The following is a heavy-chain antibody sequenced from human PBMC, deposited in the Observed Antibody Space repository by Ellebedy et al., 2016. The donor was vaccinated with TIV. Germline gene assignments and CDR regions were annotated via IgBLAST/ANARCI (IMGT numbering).Heavy chain of an antibody. Sequence: SETLSLXXTIYGGSSSNHLWSWIRQSPGKGLEWIGDINNSGSTNYSPSLRSRVTISVDTSKNQFSLKLTSVTAADTAVYYCAGGRADVWELLAYWGQGTLATVSS. CDR1: GGSSSNHL. V-gene: IGHV4-34*01. CDR2: INNSGST. CDR3: AGGRADVWELLAY. D-gene: IGHD1-26*01. J-gene: IGHJ4*02.